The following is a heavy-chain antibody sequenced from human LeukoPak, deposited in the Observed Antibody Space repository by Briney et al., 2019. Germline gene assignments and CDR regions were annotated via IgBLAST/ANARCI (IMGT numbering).Heavy chain of an antibody. J-gene: IGHJ4*02. Sequence: GGSLSLSCAASGFTLSSYGMNWVRQAPGKGLAWVAFLRYDGSTAFYEDSVKGRFTISRDSSKNTLYLQMNSLTPADTAIYYCAKDPYGGTYPSYFDYWGQGTLVTVSA. CDR1: GFTLSSYG. V-gene: IGHV3-30*02. CDR3: AKDPYGGTYPSYFDY. D-gene: IGHD1-26*01. CDR2: LRYDGSTA.